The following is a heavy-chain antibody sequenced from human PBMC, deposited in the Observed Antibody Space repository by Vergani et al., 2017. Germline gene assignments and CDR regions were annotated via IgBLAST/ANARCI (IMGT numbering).Heavy chain of an antibody. CDR1: GGTFSSYA. CDR3: ASPAYXGGDCYPHHYYYYYMDA. Sequence: QVQLVQSGAEVKKPGSSVKVSCKASGGTFSSYAISWVRQAPGQGLEWMGGIIPIFGTANYAQKFQGRVTITADESTSTAYMELSSLRSEDTAVYYCASPAYXGGDCYPHHYYYYYMDAWGKGTTVTVSS. J-gene: IGHJ6*03. CDR2: IIPIFGTA. V-gene: IGHV1-69*01. D-gene: IGHD2-21*01.